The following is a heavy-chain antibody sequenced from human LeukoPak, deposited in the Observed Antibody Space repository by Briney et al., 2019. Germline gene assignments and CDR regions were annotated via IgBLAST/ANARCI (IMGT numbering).Heavy chain of an antibody. Sequence: TGGSLRLSCEASGFTFSNYWMSWVRQAPGKGPEWVSYIDARSGITYYADSVQGRFTISRDNAKESVFLQMNGLRVDDTAVYYCARTYDFGRGPPGDAFDNWGQGTPVIVSS. V-gene: IGHV3-48*01. J-gene: IGHJ3*02. CDR1: GFTFSNYW. CDR2: IDARSGIT. D-gene: IGHD3-3*01. CDR3: ARTYDFGRGPPGDAFDN.